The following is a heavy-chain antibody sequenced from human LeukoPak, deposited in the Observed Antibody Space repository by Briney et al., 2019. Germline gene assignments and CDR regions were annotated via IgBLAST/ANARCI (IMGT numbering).Heavy chain of an antibody. D-gene: IGHD1-14*01. V-gene: IGHV3-23*01. CDR2: IATVAT. CDR1: GSTLSRSA. J-gene: IGHJ4*02. CDR3: ASRRPYYFDY. Sequence: GGSLRLSCAASGSTLSRSAMSWVRQAPGKGLEYVSAIATVATYYADSVKGRFTISRDNSKNTLYLQMNSLRAEDTAVYYCASRRPYYFDYWGQGTLVTVSS.